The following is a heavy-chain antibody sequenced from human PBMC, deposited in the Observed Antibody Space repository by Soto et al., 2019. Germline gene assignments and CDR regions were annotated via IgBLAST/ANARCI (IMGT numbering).Heavy chain of an antibody. Sequence: GGSLRLSCAASGFTFSSYSMNWVRQAPGKGLEWVSSISSSSSYIYYADSVKGRFTISRDNAKNSLYLQMNSLRAEDTAVYYCARDDYCSGGSCYFYYYYYGMDVWGQGTTVTVSS. V-gene: IGHV3-21*01. D-gene: IGHD2-15*01. CDR3: ARDDYCSGGSCYFYYYYYGMDV. J-gene: IGHJ6*02. CDR2: ISSSSSYI. CDR1: GFTFSSYS.